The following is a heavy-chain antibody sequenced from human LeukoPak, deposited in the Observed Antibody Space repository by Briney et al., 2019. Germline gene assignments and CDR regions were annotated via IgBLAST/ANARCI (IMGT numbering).Heavy chain of an antibody. J-gene: IGHJ3*02. CDR3: ARVSSGNYYHHDAFDI. Sequence: ASVKVSCKASGNTFTSQYMHWVRPAPGQGLEWMGIINLSGGVTSYAQNFQGRVTMTRDTSTSTVYMELSSLRSEDTALYYCARVSSGNYYHHDAFDIWGQGTMVTVSS. CDR1: GNTFTSQY. CDR2: INLSGGVT. V-gene: IGHV1-46*01. D-gene: IGHD1-26*01.